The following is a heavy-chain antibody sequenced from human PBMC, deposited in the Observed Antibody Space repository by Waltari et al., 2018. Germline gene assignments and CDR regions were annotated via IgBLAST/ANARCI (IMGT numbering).Heavy chain of an antibody. V-gene: IGHV3-74*01. CDR2: ISDDGGST. J-gene: IGHJ4*02. Sequence: EVQLVESGGGLVQTGGSLRLSCAASGFIFCSYWMHWVRQAPGKGLVGVSRISDDGGSTNYADSVKGRFTISRDNTKNTLYLQMNSLNDEDTALYYCVRRHDSGGFYGLWGQGTLVTVSS. CDR3: VRRHDSGGFYGL. D-gene: IGHD2-21*02. CDR1: GFIFCSYW.